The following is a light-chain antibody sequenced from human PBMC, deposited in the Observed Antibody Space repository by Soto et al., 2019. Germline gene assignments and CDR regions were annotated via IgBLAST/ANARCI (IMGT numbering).Light chain of an antibody. Sequence: DTQMTQSPSTLSASVGDRVTITCRASQSISSWLAWYQQKPGKAPNLLIFKASTLESGVPSRVSGSGSGTEFTLTISSLQPDDFATDYCQQYNSYPWSFGQGTKVEIK. CDR3: QQYNSYPWS. V-gene: IGKV1-5*03. J-gene: IGKJ1*01. CDR2: KAS. CDR1: QSISSW.